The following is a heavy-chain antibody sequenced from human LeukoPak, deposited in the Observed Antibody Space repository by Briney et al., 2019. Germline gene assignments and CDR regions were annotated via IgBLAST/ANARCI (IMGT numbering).Heavy chain of an antibody. CDR3: ARGSPATVTTFTPFDP. CDR1: GFTFSFYA. Sequence: PGRSLRLSCAASGFTFSFYAMHWVRQAPGKRLEWVAVISYDGSNKYYADSVKGRFTISRDNSKNTLFLQMNSLRTDDTAVYYCARGSPATVTTFTPFDPWGQGTLVTVSS. V-gene: IGHV3-30*04. J-gene: IGHJ5*02. CDR2: ISYDGSNK. D-gene: IGHD4-17*01.